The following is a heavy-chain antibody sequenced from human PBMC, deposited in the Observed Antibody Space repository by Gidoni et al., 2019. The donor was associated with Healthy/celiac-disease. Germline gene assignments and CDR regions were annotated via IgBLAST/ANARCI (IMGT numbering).Heavy chain of an antibody. Sequence: EVQLVQSGAEVNTPGESLKISWKGSGSSFTSYWIGWVRQMPGKGLEWMGIIYTGDSDTRYSPSFQGQVTSSADKSISTAYLQWSSLKASDTAMYYCARIAQVVGATGFDPWGQGTLVTVSS. D-gene: IGHD1-26*01. CDR2: IYTGDSDT. J-gene: IGHJ5*02. CDR1: GSSFTSYW. CDR3: ARIAQVVGATGFDP. V-gene: IGHV5-51*01.